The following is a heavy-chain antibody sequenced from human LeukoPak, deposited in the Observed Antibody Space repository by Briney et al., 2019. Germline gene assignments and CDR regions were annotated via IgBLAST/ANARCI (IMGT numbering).Heavy chain of an antibody. D-gene: IGHD4-17*01. J-gene: IGHJ4*02. CDR3: ARTTDYGDYVAYFDY. V-gene: IGHV4-59*01. CDR2: IYYTGNT. Sequence: PSETLSLTCTVSGGSISNYYWNWIRQPPGKGLEWIGYIYYTGNTNYNPSLKSRVTISVDTSKNQFSLKLSSVTAADTAVYYCARTTDYGDYVAYFDYWGQGTLVTVSS. CDR1: GGSISNYY.